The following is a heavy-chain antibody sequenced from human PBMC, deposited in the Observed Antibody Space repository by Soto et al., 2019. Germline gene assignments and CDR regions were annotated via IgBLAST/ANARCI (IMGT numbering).Heavy chain of an antibody. Sequence: SVKVSCKASGGTFSSYAISWARQAPGQGLEWMGGIIPIFGTANYAQKFQGRVTITADESTSTAYMELSSLRSEDTAVYYCTVRSQLLRYYYYYGMDVWGQGTTVTVSS. V-gene: IGHV1-69*13. CDR2: IIPIFGTA. J-gene: IGHJ6*02. CDR1: GGTFSSYA. D-gene: IGHD2-2*01. CDR3: TVRSQLLRYYYYYGMDV.